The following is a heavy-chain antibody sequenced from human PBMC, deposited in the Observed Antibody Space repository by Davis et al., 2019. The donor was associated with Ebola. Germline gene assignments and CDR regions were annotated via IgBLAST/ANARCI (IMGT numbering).Heavy chain of an antibody. J-gene: IGHJ4*02. CDR1: GFTFSNAW. CDR3: AKDPVVVITTGGFDY. Sequence: GESLKISCAASGFTFSNAWMSWVRQAPGKGLEWVSYISSSGSTIYYADSVKGRFTISRDNAKNSLYLQMNSLRAEDTAVYYCAKDPVVVITTGGFDYWGQGTLVTVSS. CDR2: ISSSGSTI. V-gene: IGHV3-11*01. D-gene: IGHD3-22*01.